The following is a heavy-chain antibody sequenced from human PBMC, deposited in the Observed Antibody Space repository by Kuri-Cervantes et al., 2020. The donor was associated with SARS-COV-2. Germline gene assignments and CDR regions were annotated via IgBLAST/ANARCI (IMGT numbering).Heavy chain of an antibody. D-gene: IGHD5-12*01. V-gene: IGHV3-9*01. Sequence: LSLTCAASGFTFDNYAMHWVRQAPGKGLEWVSGISWNSGSIGYAHSVKVRFTISSDNAKNSLYLQMNSLRVEDTAVYYCARGSGVLWWLVESWGQGTLVTVSS. CDR1: GFTFDNYA. CDR2: ISWNSGSI. J-gene: IGHJ5*02. CDR3: ARGSGVLWWLVES.